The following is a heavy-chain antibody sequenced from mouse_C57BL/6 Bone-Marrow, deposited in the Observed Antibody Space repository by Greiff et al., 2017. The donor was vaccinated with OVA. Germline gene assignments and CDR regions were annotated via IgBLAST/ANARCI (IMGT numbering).Heavy chain of an antibody. Sequence: EVHLVESGGGLVQPGGSLKLSCAASGFTFSDYYMYWVRQTPEKRLEWVAYISNGGGSTYYPDTVKGRFTISRDNAKNTLYLQMSRLKSEDTAMYYCARQNYHYAMDYWGQGTSVTVSS. V-gene: IGHV5-12*01. CDR2: ISNGGGST. CDR3: ARQNYHYAMDY. CDR1: GFTFSDYY. D-gene: IGHD2-1*01. J-gene: IGHJ4*01.